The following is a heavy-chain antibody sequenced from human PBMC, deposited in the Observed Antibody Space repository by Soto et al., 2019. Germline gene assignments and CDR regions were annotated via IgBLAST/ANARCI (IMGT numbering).Heavy chain of an antibody. CDR1: GLSLHEYG. J-gene: IGHJ4*02. Sequence: GGSRTLSCATSGLSLHEYGMRSVRQARGNGLEWVSVINWNGGSTCYADSVKGRFTISRDNAKNSLYLQMNSLRAEDTALYYCAREGYYYDSSGYYFDYWGQGTLVTAPQ. V-gene: IGHV3-20*04. CDR3: AREGYYYDSSGYYFDY. D-gene: IGHD3-22*01. CDR2: INWNGGST.